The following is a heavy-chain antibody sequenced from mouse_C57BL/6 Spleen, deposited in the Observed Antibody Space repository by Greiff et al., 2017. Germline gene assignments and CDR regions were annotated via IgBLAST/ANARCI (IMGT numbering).Heavy chain of an antibody. J-gene: IGHJ2*01. D-gene: IGHD1-2*01. CDR1: GYTFTSYW. Sequence: QVQLQQPGAELVKPGASVKLSCKASGYTFTSYWMHWVKQRPGQGLEWIGMIPPNSGSTNYNEPFKSKATLTVDKSSSTAYMQRSSLTSEDSAVYYCARGDYYGDYWGQGTTLTVSA. CDR2: IPPNSGST. CDR3: ARGDYYGDY. V-gene: IGHV1-64*01.